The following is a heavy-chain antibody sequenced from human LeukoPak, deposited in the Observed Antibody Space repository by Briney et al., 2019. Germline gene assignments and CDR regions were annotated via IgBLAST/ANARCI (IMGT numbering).Heavy chain of an antibody. CDR1: GFTFSSYS. V-gene: IGHV3-21*01. CDR3: AREDTTYSYDKSMVTLDY. D-gene: IGHD5-18*01. CDR2: ISSSSSYI. J-gene: IGHJ4*02. Sequence: PGGSLRLSCAASGFTFSSYSMNWVRQAPGKGLEWVSSISSSSSYIYYADSVKGRFTISRDNAKNSLYLQMNSLRAEDTAVYYCAREDTTYSYDKSMVTLDYWGQGTLVTVSS.